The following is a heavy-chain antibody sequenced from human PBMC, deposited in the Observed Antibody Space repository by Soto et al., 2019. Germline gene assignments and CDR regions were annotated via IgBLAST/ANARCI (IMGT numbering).Heavy chain of an antibody. Sequence: GGSLRLSCAASGFTFSSYAMSWVRQAPGKGLEWVSAISGSGGSTYYADSVKGRFTISRDNSKNTLYLQMNSLSAEDTAVYYCAKRTSYVWGSYRCYYFDYWGQGTLVTVSS. J-gene: IGHJ4*02. CDR2: ISGSGGST. D-gene: IGHD3-16*02. V-gene: IGHV3-23*01. CDR3: AKRTSYVWGSYRCYYFDY. CDR1: GFTFSSYA.